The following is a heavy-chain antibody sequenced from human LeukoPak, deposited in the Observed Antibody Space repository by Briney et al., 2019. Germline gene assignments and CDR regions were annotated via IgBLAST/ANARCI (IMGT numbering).Heavy chain of an antibody. CDR3: AKRNTMVRGGPCFDY. CDR1: GFIFRNYA. D-gene: IGHD3-10*01. Sequence: SGGSLRLSCAASGFIFRNYAMHWVRQAPGKGLEWVAVISYDGINKYYADSVKGRFTISRDNSKNTLYVDMNSLRAEDTAVYYCAKRNTMVRGGPCFDYWGQGLLVTVSS. J-gene: IGHJ4*02. V-gene: IGHV3-30*04. CDR2: ISYDGINK.